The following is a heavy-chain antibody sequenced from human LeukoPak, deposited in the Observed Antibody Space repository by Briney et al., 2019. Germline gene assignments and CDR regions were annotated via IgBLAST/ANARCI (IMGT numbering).Heavy chain of an antibody. J-gene: IGHJ6*03. CDR3: ARGTGGSGSYYYYYYYMDV. CDR2: LYHSGST. Sequence: SETLSLTCTVSGGSISSGGHYWSWIRQPPGKGLEWIGYLYHSGSTYYNPSLKSRVTISVDRSKNQFSLKLSSVTAADTAVYYCARGTGGSGSYYYYYYYMDVWGKGTTVTVSS. CDR1: GGSISSGGHY. V-gene: IGHV4-30-2*01. D-gene: IGHD3-10*01.